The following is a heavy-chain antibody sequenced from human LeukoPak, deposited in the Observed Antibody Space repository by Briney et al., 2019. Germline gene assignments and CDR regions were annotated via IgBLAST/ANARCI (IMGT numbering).Heavy chain of an antibody. Sequence: GASVKVSCKASGGTFSSYAISWVRQAPGQGLEWMGRIIPILGIANYAQKFQGRVTITADKSTSTAYMELSSLRSEDTAAYYCARDDSDSSSWGYYYYYGMDVWGQGTTVTVSS. CDR3: ARDDSDSSSWGYYYYYGMDV. D-gene: IGHD6-13*01. CDR1: GGTFSSYA. CDR2: IIPILGIA. J-gene: IGHJ6*02. V-gene: IGHV1-69*04.